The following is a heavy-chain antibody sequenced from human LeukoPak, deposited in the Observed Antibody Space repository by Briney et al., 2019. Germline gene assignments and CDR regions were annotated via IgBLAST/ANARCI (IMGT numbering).Heavy chain of an antibody. CDR3: AKDIEWFGESLRWFDP. CDR2: IRYDGSNK. J-gene: IGHJ5*02. D-gene: IGHD3-10*01. CDR1: GFTLSSYG. V-gene: IGHV3-30*02. Sequence: GGSLRLSCAASGFTLSSYGMHWVRQAQGKGLEWVAFIRYDGSNKYYADSVKGRFTISRDNSKNTLYLQMNSLRAEDTAVYYCAKDIEWFGESLRWFDPWGQGTLVTVSS.